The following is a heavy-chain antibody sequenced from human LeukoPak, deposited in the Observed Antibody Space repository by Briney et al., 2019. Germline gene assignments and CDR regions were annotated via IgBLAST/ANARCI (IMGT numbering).Heavy chain of an antibody. Sequence: SYGGGSIHYSDSVKGRFTISRDNFKNTLFLQMNSLRAEDTAVYYCAKDQGWQQLVHDAFDIWGQGTMVTVSS. V-gene: IGHV3-23*01. CDR3: AKDQGWQQLVHDAFDI. J-gene: IGHJ3*02. D-gene: IGHD6-13*01. CDR2: SYGGGSI.